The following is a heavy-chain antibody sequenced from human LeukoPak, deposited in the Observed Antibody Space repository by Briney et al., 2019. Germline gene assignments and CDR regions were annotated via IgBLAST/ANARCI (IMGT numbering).Heavy chain of an antibody. J-gene: IGHJ4*02. CDR1: GGSISSYY. Sequence: SETLSLTCTVSGGSISSYYWSWIRQPAGKGLEWIGRIYTSGSTIYNPSLKSRATMSVDTSKNQFSLKLSSVTAADTAVYYCARECIAVAGEPYYFDYWGQGTLVTVSS. CDR2: IYTSGST. D-gene: IGHD6-19*01. CDR3: ARECIAVAGEPYYFDY. V-gene: IGHV4-4*07.